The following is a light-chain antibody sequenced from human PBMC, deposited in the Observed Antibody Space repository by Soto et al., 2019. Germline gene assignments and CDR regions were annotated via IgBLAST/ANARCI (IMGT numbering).Light chain of an antibody. CDR2: EVS. V-gene: IGLV2-8*01. CDR3: SSYAGSNTYV. Sequence: QSVLTQPPSASGSRGQSVTISCTGTSSDVGAYNYVSWYQQHPGKAPKLMIYEVSKRPSGVPDRFSGSKSGNTASLTVSGLQAEDETDYYCSSYAGSNTYVFGTGTKVTVL. J-gene: IGLJ1*01. CDR1: SSDVGAYNY.